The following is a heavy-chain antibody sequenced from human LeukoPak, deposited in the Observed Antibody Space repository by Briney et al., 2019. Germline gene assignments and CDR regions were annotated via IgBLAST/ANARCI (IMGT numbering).Heavy chain of an antibody. CDR2: INHSGST. J-gene: IGHJ6*03. V-gene: IGHV4-34*01. D-gene: IGHD5-18*01. CDR1: GGSFSGYY. Sequence: PSETLSLTCAVYGGSFSGYYWSWIRQPRGKGLEWIGEINHSGSTNYNPSLKSRVTISVDTSKNQFSLKLSSVTAADTAVYYCARRPHTAMVFYYYYYYMDVWGKGTTVTVSS. CDR3: ARRPHTAMVFYYYYYYMDV.